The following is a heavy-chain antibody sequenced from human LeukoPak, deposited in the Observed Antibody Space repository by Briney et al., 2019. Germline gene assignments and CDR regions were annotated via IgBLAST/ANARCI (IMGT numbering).Heavy chain of an antibody. D-gene: IGHD2-21*02. CDR1: GFTFSSYW. J-gene: IGHJ4*02. CDR3: ARDPYCGGDCHSFDY. V-gene: IGHV3-74*01. Sequence: GGSLRLSCAASGFTFSSYWMHWVRQAPGKGLVWVSRINSDGSSTSYADSVKGRFTISRDNAKNTLYLQMNSLRAEDTAVYYCARDPYCGGDCHSFDYWGQGTLVTVSS. CDR2: INSDGSST.